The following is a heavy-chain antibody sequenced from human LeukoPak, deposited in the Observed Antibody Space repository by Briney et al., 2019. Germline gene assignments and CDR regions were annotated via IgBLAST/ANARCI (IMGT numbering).Heavy chain of an antibody. J-gene: IGHJ4*02. CDR1: GGTFSSYA. V-gene: IGHV1-69*05. CDR2: IIPIFGTA. D-gene: IGHD2/OR15-2a*01. CDR3: ARVLRRDHPDY. Sequence: ASVKVSCKASGGTFSSYAISWVRQAPGQGLEWMGGIIPIFGTANYAQKFQGRVTITTDESTSTAYMELSSLRSDDTAVYYCARVLRRDHPDYWGQGTLVTVSS.